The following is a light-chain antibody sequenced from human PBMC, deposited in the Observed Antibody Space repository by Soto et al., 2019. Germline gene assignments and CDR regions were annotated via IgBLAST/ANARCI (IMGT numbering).Light chain of an antibody. V-gene: IGKV3-20*01. Sequence: EIVLTQSPGTLSLSPGERATLSCRASQSFTSTSLAWYQQKPGQAPRLLISGASRRAAGIPDRFCGSGSGTDFTLTISRLESEDIAVYYCQQYDSSPRTFGQGTRVEIK. J-gene: IGKJ1*01. CDR1: QSFTSTS. CDR2: GAS. CDR3: QQYDSSPRT.